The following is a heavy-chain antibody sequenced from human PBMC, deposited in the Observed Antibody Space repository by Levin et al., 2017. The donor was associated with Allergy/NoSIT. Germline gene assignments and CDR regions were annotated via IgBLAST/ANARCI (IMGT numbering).Heavy chain of an antibody. D-gene: IGHD2-2*01. Sequence: ASVKVSCKASGYRFISYAMNWVRQAPGQGLEWIGRINTNTGNPTYAQGFTGRFVFSLDTYGSTAYLQISSLKAEDSAVYYCAREGSTIVVPAASYYYYYMDVWGKGTTVTVSS. J-gene: IGHJ6*03. CDR3: AREGSTIVVPAASYYYYYMDV. V-gene: IGHV7-4-1*02. CDR2: INTNTGNP. CDR1: GYRFISYA.